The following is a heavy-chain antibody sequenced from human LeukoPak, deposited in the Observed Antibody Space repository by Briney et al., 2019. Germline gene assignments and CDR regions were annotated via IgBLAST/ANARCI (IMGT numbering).Heavy chain of an antibody. CDR2: INHSGST. CDR3: ARGNIVVVVAASYSYYYMDV. D-gene: IGHD2-15*01. J-gene: IGHJ6*03. Sequence: SETLSLTCAVYGGSFSGYYWSWIRQPPGKGLEWIGEINHSGSTNYNPSLKSRVTISVDTSKNQFSLKLSSVTAADTAVYYCARGNIVVVVAASYSYYYMDVWGKGTTVTGSS. CDR1: GGSFSGYY. V-gene: IGHV4-34*01.